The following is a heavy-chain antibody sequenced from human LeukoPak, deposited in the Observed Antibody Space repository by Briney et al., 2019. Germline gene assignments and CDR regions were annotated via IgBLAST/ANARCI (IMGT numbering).Heavy chain of an antibody. Sequence: PSETLSLTCTVSGGSISSGSYYWSWIRQPAGKGLEWIGRIYTSGSTNYNPSLKSRVTISVDTSKNQFSLKLSSVTAADTAVYYCARHLGAALYYFDYWGQGTLVTVSS. CDR3: ARHLGAALYYFDY. V-gene: IGHV4-61*02. CDR1: GGSISSGSYY. J-gene: IGHJ4*02. D-gene: IGHD2-15*01. CDR2: IYTSGST.